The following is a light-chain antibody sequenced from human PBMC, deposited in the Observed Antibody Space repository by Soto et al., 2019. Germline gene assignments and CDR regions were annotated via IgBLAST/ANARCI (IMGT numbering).Light chain of an antibody. CDR1: QTINSY. J-gene: IGKJ1*01. V-gene: IGKV1-39*01. CDR3: QQSYSSPKT. Sequence: DIQMTQSPSSLSASVGDRVTITCRASQTINSYLNLYQQKPGKAPKLLVFASSNLQSGVPSTFSGSGFGTDFTLTISSLQLEDFATYYCQQSYSSPKTFGQGTKVEIK. CDR2: ASS.